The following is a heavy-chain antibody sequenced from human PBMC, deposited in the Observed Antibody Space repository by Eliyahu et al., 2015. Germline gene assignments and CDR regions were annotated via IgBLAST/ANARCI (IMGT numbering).Heavy chain of an antibody. CDR2: ISWNDDK. CDR1: GFSLSTPGVA. CDR3: AHRLRYNYDYGFDP. J-gene: IGHJ5*02. D-gene: IGHD5-12*01. V-gene: IGHV2-5*01. Sequence: QITLKESGPTLVKPTQTLTLTCTFSGFSLSTPGVAVGWIRQPPGKAPEWLALISWNDDKLYSPSLKTRLTITKDTSKSQVVITMTNMDPVDTATYFCAHRLRYNYDYGFDPWGQGTLVTVSS.